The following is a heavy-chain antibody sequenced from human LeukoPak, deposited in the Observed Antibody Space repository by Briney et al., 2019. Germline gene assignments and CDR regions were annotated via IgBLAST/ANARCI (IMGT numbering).Heavy chain of an antibody. Sequence: GGSLRLSCAASGFTFTSYALDWVRQAPGKGLEWISVISGAGDSIYYADSVKGRFTISRDNAKNSLYLQMNSLTAEDTAVYYCARDWTNMIRGVSIDYWGQGALVTVSS. CDR3: ARDWTNMIRGVSIDY. D-gene: IGHD3-10*01. J-gene: IGHJ4*02. V-gene: IGHV3-23*01. CDR2: ISGAGDSI. CDR1: GFTFTSYA.